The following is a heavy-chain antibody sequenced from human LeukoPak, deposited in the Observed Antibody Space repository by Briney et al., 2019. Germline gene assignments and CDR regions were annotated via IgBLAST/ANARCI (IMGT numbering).Heavy chain of an antibody. CDR1: GGY. D-gene: IGHD4-23*01. CDR3: ASGTGGGNPFDY. CDR2: IYYSGST. Sequence: SETLSLTCTVSGGYWSWIRQPPGKGLEWIGCIYYSGSTNYNPSLKSRVTISVDTSKNQFSLKLSSMTAADTAVYYCASGTGGGNPFDYWGQGTLVTVSS. V-gene: IGHV4-59*12. J-gene: IGHJ4*02.